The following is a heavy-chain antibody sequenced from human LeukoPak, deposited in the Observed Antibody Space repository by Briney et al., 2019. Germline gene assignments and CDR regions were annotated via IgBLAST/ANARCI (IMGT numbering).Heavy chain of an antibody. Sequence: PSQTLSLTCSVSGDSIISGNYYWPWIRHPAGKGLEWIGRMYRSGCPIYNPPLKGRVTISVVTSKTQSSLRLSSVTAADTAVYYCARLTTGGYYNCWGQGTRVTVS. V-gene: IGHV4-61*02. J-gene: IGHJ4*02. D-gene: IGHD3-22*01. CDR3: ARLTTGGYYNC. CDR1: GDSIISGNYY. CDR2: MYRSGCP.